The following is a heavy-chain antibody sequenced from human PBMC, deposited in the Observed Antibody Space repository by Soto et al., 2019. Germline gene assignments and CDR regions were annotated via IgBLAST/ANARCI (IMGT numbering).Heavy chain of an antibody. V-gene: IGHV3-66*01. CDR2: IYSGGST. Sequence: GGSLRLSCAASGFTVSSNYMSWVRQAPGKGLEWVSVIYSGGSTYYADSVKGRFTISRDNSKNTLYLQMNSLRAEDTAVYYCARVPVLWFGELFVLDPWGQGTLVTVSS. J-gene: IGHJ5*02. D-gene: IGHD3-10*01. CDR1: GFTVSSNY. CDR3: ARVPVLWFGELFVLDP.